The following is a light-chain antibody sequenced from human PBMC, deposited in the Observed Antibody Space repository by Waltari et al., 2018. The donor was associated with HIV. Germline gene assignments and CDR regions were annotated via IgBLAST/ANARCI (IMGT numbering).Light chain of an antibody. CDR1: HVGSKR. CDR2: DDA. Sequence: SYILTQSPSVSVAPGKTAKISCGGEHVGSKRVHRYQQKPGQAPLLVIYDDAARPSGIPARFSGSNSGNTATLTITRVEVGDEADYYCQVWDFTTDHVVFGGGTKLTVL. J-gene: IGLJ3*02. V-gene: IGLV3-21*03. CDR3: QVWDFTTDHVV.